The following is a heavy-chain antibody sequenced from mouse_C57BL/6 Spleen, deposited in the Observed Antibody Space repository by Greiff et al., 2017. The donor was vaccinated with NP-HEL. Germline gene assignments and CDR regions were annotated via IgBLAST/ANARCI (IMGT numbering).Heavy chain of an antibody. D-gene: IGHD1-1*01. Sequence: VQLQQSGPELVKPGASVKISCKASGYSFTGYYMNWVKQSPEKSLEWIGEINPSTGGTTYNQKFKAKATLTVDKSSSTAYMQLKSLTSEDSAVYYCARSYYYGSRYRYYWGQGTTLTVSS. CDR1: GYSFTGYY. CDR2: INPSTGGT. J-gene: IGHJ2*01. CDR3: ARSYYYGSRYRYY. V-gene: IGHV1-42*01.